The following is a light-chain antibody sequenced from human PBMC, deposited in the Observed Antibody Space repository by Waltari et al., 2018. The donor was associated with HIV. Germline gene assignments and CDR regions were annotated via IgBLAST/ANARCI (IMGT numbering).Light chain of an antibody. J-gene: IGLJ1*01. CDR3: GADHGSGSNFVYV. V-gene: IGLV9-49*01. CDR2: VGTGGIVG. CDR1: SGYSTSK. Sequence: QPVLTPPPSASASLGASVTLTCTLSSGYSTSKVAWYQQRPGKGPRFVMRVGTGGIVGSKGDGIPDRFSVLGSGLNRYLTIKNIQEEDESDYHCGADHGSGSNFVYVFGTGTKVTVL.